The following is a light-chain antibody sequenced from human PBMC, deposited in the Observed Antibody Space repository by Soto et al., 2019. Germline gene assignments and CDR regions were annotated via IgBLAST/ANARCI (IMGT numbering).Light chain of an antibody. CDR1: QSISGSH. CDR2: GAS. J-gene: IGKJ3*01. Sequence: EIVLTQSPGTLSLSPGERATLSCRASQSISGSHMAWYQQKPGQAPRLLIYGASNRATGVPDRFSGSGSGTDFTLTISRLEPEDFAVYYCQQFGSAPRTFGPGTKVDI. CDR3: QQFGSAPRT. V-gene: IGKV3-20*01.